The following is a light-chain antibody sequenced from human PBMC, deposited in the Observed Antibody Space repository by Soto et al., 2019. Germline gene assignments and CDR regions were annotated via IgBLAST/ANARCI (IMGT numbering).Light chain of an antibody. V-gene: IGKV3-15*01. J-gene: IGKJ1*01. CDR1: QSVSSK. CDR3: QQYNKWPLT. CDR2: GAS. Sequence: EIVMIQVAATLSVYTGERATLSCTASQSVSSKLAWYQQKAGQAPRLLIYGASTRATGIPVRFSGSGSGTEFTLTISSLQSEDFAVYHCQQYNKWPLTFGQGTKV.